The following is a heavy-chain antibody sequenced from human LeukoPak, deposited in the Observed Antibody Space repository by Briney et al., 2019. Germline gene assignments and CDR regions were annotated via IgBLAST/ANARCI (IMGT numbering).Heavy chain of an antibody. CDR2: VYYSGST. J-gene: IGHJ5*02. CDR1: GGSISSYY. CDR3: ARTEEVYCSSTSCYIGWFDP. Sequence: PSETLSLTCTVSGGSISSYYWGWIRQPPGKGLEWIGYVYYSGSTNYNPSLKSRVTISVDTSKNQFSLKLSSVTAADTAVYYCARTEEVYCSSTSCYIGWFDPWGQGTLVTVSS. V-gene: IGHV4-59*01. D-gene: IGHD2-2*02.